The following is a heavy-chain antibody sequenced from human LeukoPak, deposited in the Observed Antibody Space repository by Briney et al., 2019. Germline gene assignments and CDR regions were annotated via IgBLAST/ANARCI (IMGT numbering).Heavy chain of an antibody. CDR3: VKGQLSEN. D-gene: IGHD2-2*01. Sequence: PGGSLRPSCAVSGFTFSNYGMHWVRQAPGKGLEWVAFIQYDGSNIYYADSVKGRFTISRDNSKNTLYLQMHSLRGEDTAVYYCVKGQLSENWGQGTLVTVSS. CDR2: IQYDGSNI. CDR1: GFTFSNYG. V-gene: IGHV3-30*02. J-gene: IGHJ4*02.